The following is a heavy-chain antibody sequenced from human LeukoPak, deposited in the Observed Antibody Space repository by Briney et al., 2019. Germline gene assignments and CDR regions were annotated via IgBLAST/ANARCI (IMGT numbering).Heavy chain of an antibody. Sequence: SETLSLTCAVDGVSFSDYYWRWIRQPPGKGLEWIGEINHSGITTYNPSLESRVTISVATSKTQFSLKLSSVTAADTAVYYRARHVIVVVPAIEFDYWGQGTLVTVSS. V-gene: IGHV4-34*01. CDR2: INHSGIT. CDR3: ARHVIVVVPAIEFDY. D-gene: IGHD2-2*01. CDR1: GVSFSDYY. J-gene: IGHJ4*02.